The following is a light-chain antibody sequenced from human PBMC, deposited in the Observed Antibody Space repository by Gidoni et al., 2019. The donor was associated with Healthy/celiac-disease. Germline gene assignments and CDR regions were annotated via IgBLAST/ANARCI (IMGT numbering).Light chain of an antibody. CDR1: QGISNY. V-gene: IGKV1-27*01. J-gene: IGKJ5*01. Sequence: DIQMTQSPSSLSASVGDRVTITCRASQGISNYLAWYQQKPGKVPKLLIYAATTLQSGVPSRFSGSGSGTDFTLTISSLQPEDVATYYCQKYNSALITFGQGTRLEIK. CDR2: AAT. CDR3: QKYNSALIT.